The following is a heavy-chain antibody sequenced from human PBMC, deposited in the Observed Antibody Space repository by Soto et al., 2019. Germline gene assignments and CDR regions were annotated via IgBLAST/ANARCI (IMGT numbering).Heavy chain of an antibody. J-gene: IGHJ5*02. D-gene: IGHD2-8*01. CDR2: IYHDGST. V-gene: IGHV4-4*02. CDR3: ARSPGVSHTHHFDP. CDR1: GGSISSINW. Sequence: QVQLQESGPRLVKPSGTLSLTCGVSGGSISSINWWSWVRQSPGKGLEWIGEIYHDGSTNYNPSLKSRVNISVEKSKNQFSLKVTSVTAADTAVYYCARSPGVSHTHHFDPWGQGTLVTVSS.